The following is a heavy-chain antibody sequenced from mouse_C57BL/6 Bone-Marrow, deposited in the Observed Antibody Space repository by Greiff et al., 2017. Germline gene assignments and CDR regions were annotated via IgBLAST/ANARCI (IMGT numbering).Heavy chain of an antibody. CDR2: IYPRSGNT. J-gene: IGHJ3*01. CDR3: AAYYYGGFAY. CDR1: GYTFTSYG. D-gene: IGHD1-1*01. Sequence: QVQLKESGAELARPGASVKLSCKASGYTFTSYGISWVKQRTGQGLEWIGEIYPRSGNTYYNEKFKGKATLTADKSSSTAYMELRSLTSEDSAVYFCAAYYYGGFAYWGQGTLVTVSA. V-gene: IGHV1-81*01.